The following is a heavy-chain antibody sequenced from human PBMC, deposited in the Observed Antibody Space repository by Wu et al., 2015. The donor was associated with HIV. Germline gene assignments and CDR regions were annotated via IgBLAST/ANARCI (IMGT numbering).Heavy chain of an antibody. CDR3: ARVGVVVPAAIEDGYYYYYMDV. J-gene: IGHJ6*03. D-gene: IGHD2-2*02. V-gene: IGHV1-18*01. Sequence: QVQLVQSGAEVKKPGASVKVSCKASGYTFTSYGISWVRQAPGPRAWSGWDGISNDKGNTKYVQKFQGRVSMTTDTARSTVYMELRSLRSDDTAVYYCARVGVVVPAAIEDGYYYYYMDVVGQRDHGHRLL. CDR2: ISNDKGNT. CDR1: GYTFTSYG.